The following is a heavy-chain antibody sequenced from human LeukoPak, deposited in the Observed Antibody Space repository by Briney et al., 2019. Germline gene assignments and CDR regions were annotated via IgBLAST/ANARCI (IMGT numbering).Heavy chain of an antibody. D-gene: IGHD2-2*01. Sequence: SQTLSLTRAISGDSVSSNSVTWNWIRQSPSRGLEWLGRTYYRSTWYNDYAVSVRGRITVNPDTSKNQFSLHLNSVTPEDTAVYYCARRLTQYDCFDPWGQGILVTVSS. CDR1: GDSVSSNSVT. V-gene: IGHV6-1*01. J-gene: IGHJ5*02. CDR2: TYYRSTWYN. CDR3: ARRLTQYDCFDP.